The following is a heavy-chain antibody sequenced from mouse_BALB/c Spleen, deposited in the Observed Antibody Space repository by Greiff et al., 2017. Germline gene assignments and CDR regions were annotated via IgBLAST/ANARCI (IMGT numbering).Heavy chain of an antibody. CDR2: ISSGGSYT. D-gene: IGHD1-1*01. Sequence: EVQLVESGGGLVKPGGSLKLSCAASGFTFSSYAMSWVRQTPEKRLEWVATISSGGSYTYYPDSVKGRFTISRDNAKNTLYLQMSSLRSEDTAMYYCARALHYGSRRGWYFDVWGAGTTVTVSS. CDR1: GFTFSSYA. V-gene: IGHV5-9-3*01. J-gene: IGHJ1*01. CDR3: ARALHYGSRRGWYFDV.